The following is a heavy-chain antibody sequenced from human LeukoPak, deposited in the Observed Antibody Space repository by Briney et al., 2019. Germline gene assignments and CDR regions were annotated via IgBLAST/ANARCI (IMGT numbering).Heavy chain of an antibody. CDR3: AKRGVVIRVILVGFHKEAYYFDS. J-gene: IGHJ4*02. V-gene: IGHV3-23*01. CDR2: ISDRGGTT. Sequence: GGSLRLSCGVSGITVSNYGMSWVRQAPGEGLEWVAGISDRGGTTNYADSVKGRFTISRDNPKNTLYLQMNSLRAEDTAVYFCAKRGVVIRVILVGFHKEAYYFDSWGQGALVTVSS. CDR1: GITVSNYG. D-gene: IGHD3-22*01.